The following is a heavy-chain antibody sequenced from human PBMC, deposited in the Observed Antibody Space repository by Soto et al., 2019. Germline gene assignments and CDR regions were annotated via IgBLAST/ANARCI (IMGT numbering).Heavy chain of an antibody. CDR2: ISNDGSHK. D-gene: IGHD6-13*01. J-gene: IGHJ3*01. CDR1: GFTFSNDG. Sequence: GGSLRLSCAASGFTFSNDGIHWVRQAPGKGLEWVAVISNDGSHKYYADSVKGRLTISRDNSKNTVYLQMNSLRAEDTAVYYCAKDQGIAASHGIDWGQGTMVTVSS. V-gene: IGHV3-30*18. CDR3: AKDQGIAASHGID.